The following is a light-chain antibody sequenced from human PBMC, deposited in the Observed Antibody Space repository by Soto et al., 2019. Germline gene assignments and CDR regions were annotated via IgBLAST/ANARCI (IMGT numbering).Light chain of an antibody. J-gene: IGKJ4*01. CDR2: DAT. Sequence: VVLTQSPATLSLSLGESATLSCRASHSVGSNLAWYQQKRGQAPRLLIYDATERATGIPARFTGSRSGTGFTLSISSLEPDDFAVYYCQQRSDRLSFGGGTVVEI. V-gene: IGKV3-11*01. CDR1: HSVGSN. CDR3: QQRSDRLS.